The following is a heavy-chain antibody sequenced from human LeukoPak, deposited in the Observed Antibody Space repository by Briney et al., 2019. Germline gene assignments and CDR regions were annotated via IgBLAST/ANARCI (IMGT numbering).Heavy chain of an antibody. J-gene: IGHJ4*02. Sequence: GGSLRLSCAASGFTFGSYAMSWVRQAPGKGLEWVSAISGSGGSTYYADSVKGRFTISRDNSKNTLYLQMNSLRAEDTAVYYCAKGTVPTTVPDYWGQGTLVTVSS. D-gene: IGHD4-17*01. CDR2: ISGSGGST. V-gene: IGHV3-23*01. CDR3: AKGTVPTTVPDY. CDR1: GFTFGSYA.